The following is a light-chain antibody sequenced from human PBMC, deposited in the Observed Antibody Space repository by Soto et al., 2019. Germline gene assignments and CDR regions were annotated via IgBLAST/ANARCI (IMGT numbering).Light chain of an antibody. CDR2: DAS. J-gene: IGKJ4*01. CDR3: QQRGDWPS. CDR1: QSVSIN. Sequence: EIVLTQSPATLSLSPGERATLSCRASQSVSINLAWYQQKPGQAPRLLIFDASNRATGIPARFSGSGSGTDFTLTISSLEPEDFVVYYCQQRGDWPSFGGGTKVEIK. V-gene: IGKV3-11*01.